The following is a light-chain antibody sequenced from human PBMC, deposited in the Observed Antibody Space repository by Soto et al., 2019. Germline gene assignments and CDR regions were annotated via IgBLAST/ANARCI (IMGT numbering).Light chain of an antibody. CDR1: QSISAY. J-gene: IGKJ5*01. CDR2: GAA. V-gene: IGKV1-39*01. CDR3: HQSYSSPTIS. Sequence: DIRMTQSPSSLSASVGDRVTITCRAGQSISAYLNWYQHKAGKPPKLLISGAASLQSGVPSRFSGSGSGTDFTLTINNLQPEDFATYYCHQSYSSPTISFGQGTRLAIK.